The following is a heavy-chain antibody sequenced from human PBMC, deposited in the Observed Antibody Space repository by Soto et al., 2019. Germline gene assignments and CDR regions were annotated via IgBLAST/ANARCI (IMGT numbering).Heavy chain of an antibody. CDR1: GGSISSYY. V-gene: IGHV4-59*08. Sequence: PAETLSLTCTVSGGSISSYYWSWIRQPPGKGLEWIGYIYYSGSTNYKPSLKSRVTISVDTSKNQFSLKLISFTAADPAVYYCASRYGSFFEIRGQGTMVTVSS. CDR3: ASRYGSFFEI. CDR2: IYYSGST. J-gene: IGHJ3*02. D-gene: IGHD3-10*01.